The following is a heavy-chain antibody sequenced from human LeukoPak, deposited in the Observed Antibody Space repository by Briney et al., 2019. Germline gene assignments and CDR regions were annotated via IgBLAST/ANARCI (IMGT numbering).Heavy chain of an antibody. V-gene: IGHV4-30-4*07. CDR1: GGSISSGGYS. Sequence: SETLSHTCTVSGGSISSGGYSWSWIRQPPGKGLEWIGYIYYSGSTYYNPSLKSRVTISVDTSKNQFSLKLSSVTAADTAVYYCARVGASGYEEFDYWGQGTLVTVSS. CDR3: ARVGASGYEEFDY. J-gene: IGHJ4*02. CDR2: IYYSGST. D-gene: IGHD5-12*01.